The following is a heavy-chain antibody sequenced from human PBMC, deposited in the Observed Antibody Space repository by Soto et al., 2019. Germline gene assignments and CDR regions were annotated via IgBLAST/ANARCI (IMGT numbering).Heavy chain of an antibody. V-gene: IGHV2-5*01. J-gene: IGHJ4*02. Sequence: SGPTLVNPTQTLTLTCTFSGFSLSTSGVGVGWIRQPPGKALEWLALIYWNDDKRYSPSLKSRLTITKDTSKNQVVLTMTNMDPVDTATYYCAHTTHLADRLTGYFDYWGQGTLVTVSS. CDR1: GFSLSTSGVG. CDR2: IYWNDDK. CDR3: AHTTHLADRLTGYFDY. D-gene: IGHD6-6*01.